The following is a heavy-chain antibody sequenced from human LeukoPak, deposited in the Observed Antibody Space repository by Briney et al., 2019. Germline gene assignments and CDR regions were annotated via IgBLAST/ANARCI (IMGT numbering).Heavy chain of an antibody. V-gene: IGHV4-59*12. CDR1: GGSIRNYF. D-gene: IGHD3-16*02. Sequence: PSETLSLTCSVSGGSIRNYFWSWIRQPPGKGLDWIGYIYYSGSTNYNPSLKSRVTISVDTAKNQFSLKLSSVTGADTAVYYCAGGGWGGGVIVPFDYWGQGTLVTVSS. CDR3: AGGGWGGGVIVPFDY. J-gene: IGHJ4*02. CDR2: IYYSGST.